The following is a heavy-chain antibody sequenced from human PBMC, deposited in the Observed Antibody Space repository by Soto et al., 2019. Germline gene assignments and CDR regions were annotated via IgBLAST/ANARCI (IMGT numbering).Heavy chain of an antibody. Sequence: GGSLRLSCAASGFTFSDYYMSWIRQAPGKGLEWVSYMSSSGSNIKYADSVKGRFTISRDNAKNSLYLQMNSLRAEDTAVYYCAREEEDCGGGCANFDYWGQGTLVTVSS. CDR3: AREEEDCGGGCANFDY. CDR2: MSSSGSNI. D-gene: IGHD2-21*02. CDR1: GFTFSDYY. V-gene: IGHV3-11*01. J-gene: IGHJ4*02.